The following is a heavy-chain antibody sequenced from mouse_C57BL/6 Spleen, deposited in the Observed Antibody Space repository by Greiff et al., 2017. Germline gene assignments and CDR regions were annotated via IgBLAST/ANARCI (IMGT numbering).Heavy chain of an antibody. Sequence: VQLQQSGPELVKPGASVKISCKASGYTFTDYYINWVKQRPGQGLEWIGWLYPGSGNTKYNEKFKGKATLTVDTSSSTAYMQLSSLTSEDSAVYFCAREGVADSGFAWFAYWGQGTLVTVSA. V-gene: IGHV1-84*01. CDR1: GYTFTDYY. D-gene: IGHD1-3*01. J-gene: IGHJ3*01. CDR3: AREGVADSGFAWFAY. CDR2: LYPGSGNT.